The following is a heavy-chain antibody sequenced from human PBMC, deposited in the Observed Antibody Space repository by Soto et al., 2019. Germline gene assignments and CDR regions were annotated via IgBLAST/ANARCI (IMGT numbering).Heavy chain of an antibody. CDR3: ARVRYCSSTSCYPDYYYYMDV. Sequence: QVQLVQSGAEVKKPGASVKVSCKASGYTFTSYDINWVRQATGQGLEWMGLMNPNSGNTGYGHKFQGRVTMTRNTSISTAYMELSSLRSEDTAVYYCARVRYCSSTSCYPDYYYYMDVWGKGTTVTVSS. V-gene: IGHV1-8*01. CDR2: MNPNSGNT. J-gene: IGHJ6*03. CDR1: GYTFTSYD. D-gene: IGHD2-2*01.